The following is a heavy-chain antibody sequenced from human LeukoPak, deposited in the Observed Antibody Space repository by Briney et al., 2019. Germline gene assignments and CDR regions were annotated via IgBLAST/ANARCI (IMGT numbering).Heavy chain of an antibody. Sequence: ASVKVSCKASGYNFLNYGISWVRQAPGQGLEWIGWISGKTVNINYAQKFQARATMTRDTSTSTAYMELRSLRSDDTAVYFCARRFLNSHPIYSYMDVWAKGTTVIVSS. D-gene: IGHD2-21*01. CDR1: GYNFLNYG. J-gene: IGHJ6*03. CDR2: ISGKTVNI. CDR3: ARRFLNSHPIYSYMDV. V-gene: IGHV1-18*01.